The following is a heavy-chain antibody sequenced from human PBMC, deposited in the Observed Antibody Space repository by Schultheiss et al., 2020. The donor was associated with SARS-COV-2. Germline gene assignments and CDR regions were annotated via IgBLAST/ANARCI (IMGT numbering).Heavy chain of an antibody. D-gene: IGHD1-1*01. J-gene: IGHJ3*02. CDR3: ARDNWNGNVDAFDI. CDR1: GYSISSGYY. V-gene: IGHV4-38-2*02. CDR2: INHSGST. Sequence: SETLSLTCAVSGYSISSGYYWGWIRQPPGKGLEWIGEINHSGSTNYNPSLKSRVTISVDTSKNQFSLKLSSVTAADTAVYYCARDNWNGNVDAFDIWGQGTMVTVSS.